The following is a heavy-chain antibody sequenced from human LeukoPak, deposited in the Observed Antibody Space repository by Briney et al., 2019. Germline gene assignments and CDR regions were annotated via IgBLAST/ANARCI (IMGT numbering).Heavy chain of an antibody. D-gene: IGHD4-17*01. CDR3: ARDYGDYGFDY. CDR2: IYYSGST. Sequence: SETLSLTCTVSGGSVSSCSYYWSWIRQPPGKGLEWIGYIYYSGSTNYNPSLKSRVTISVDTSKNQFSLKLSSVTAADTAVYYCARDYGDYGFDYWGQGTLVTVSS. J-gene: IGHJ4*02. V-gene: IGHV4-61*01. CDR1: GGSVSSCSYY.